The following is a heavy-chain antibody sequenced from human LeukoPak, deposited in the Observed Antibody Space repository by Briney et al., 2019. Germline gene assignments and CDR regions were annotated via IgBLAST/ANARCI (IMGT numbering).Heavy chain of an antibody. V-gene: IGHV4-4*07. Sequence: SETLSLTCTVSSGSISSYHWGWVRQRPGKGLEWIGRIYTTGTTHYNPSLKSRLTMSVDTSTNQFSLNLTSVTAADTAVYYCGRQGYTGSHYFIDFWSQGTLVAVS. CDR1: SGSISSYH. J-gene: IGHJ4*02. CDR3: GRQGYTGSHYFIDF. CDR2: IYTTGTT. D-gene: IGHD1-26*01.